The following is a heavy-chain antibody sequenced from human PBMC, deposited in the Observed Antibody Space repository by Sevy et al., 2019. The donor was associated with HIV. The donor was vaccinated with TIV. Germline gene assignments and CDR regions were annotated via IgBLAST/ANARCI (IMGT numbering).Heavy chain of an antibody. Sequence: GESLKISCAASGFAFSSHAMRWVRQAPGKGLEWVAVISYEGSETFYAASVEGRFTISRDNSKNMLSLQINSLRPEDTAVYYCARDGGYSIKWYPLYWGHGTLVTVSS. V-gene: IGHV3-30-3*01. CDR3: ARDGGYSIKWYPLY. D-gene: IGHD6-13*01. CDR2: ISYEGSET. CDR1: GFAFSSHA. J-gene: IGHJ4*01.